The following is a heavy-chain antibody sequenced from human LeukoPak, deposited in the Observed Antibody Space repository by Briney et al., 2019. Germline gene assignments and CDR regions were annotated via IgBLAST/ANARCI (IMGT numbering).Heavy chain of an antibody. CDR2: ISYDGSNK. D-gene: IGHD3-10*01. J-gene: IGHJ4*02. Sequence: HAGGSLRLSCAASGFTFSSYAMHWVRQAPGKGLEWVAVISYDGSNKYYADSVKGRFTISRDNSKNTLYLQMNSLRAEDTAVYYCARGDYGSGSYGFDYWGQGTLVTVSS. CDR1: GFTFSSYA. V-gene: IGHV3-30-3*01. CDR3: ARGDYGSGSYGFDY.